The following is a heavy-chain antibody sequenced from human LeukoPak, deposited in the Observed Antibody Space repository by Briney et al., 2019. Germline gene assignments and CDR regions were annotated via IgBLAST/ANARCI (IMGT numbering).Heavy chain of an antibody. Sequence: PSETLSLTCTVSGGSISSYYWSWIRQPPGKGLEWIGYIYYSGSTNYNPSLKSRVTISVDTSKNQFSLKLSSVTAADTAVYYCAKDIRWFPSVANYWGQGTLVTVSS. CDR1: GGSISSYY. CDR3: AKDIRWFPSVANY. D-gene: IGHD4-23*01. CDR2: IYYSGST. V-gene: IGHV4-59*01. J-gene: IGHJ4*02.